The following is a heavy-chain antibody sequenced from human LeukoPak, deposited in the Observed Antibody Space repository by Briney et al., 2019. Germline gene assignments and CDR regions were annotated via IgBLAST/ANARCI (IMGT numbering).Heavy chain of an antibody. J-gene: IGHJ3*02. CDR3: ARGPYSYDSSGAFDI. V-gene: IGHV4-61*02. Sequence: TLSLTCTVSGDSISSGDYYWSWIRPPAGKGLEWIWRISSSGSTNYNPSLKSRVTISVDTSKNQFSLKLSSVTAADTAVYFCARGPYSYDSSGAFDIWGQGTMVTVSS. CDR2: ISSSGST. CDR1: GDSISSGDYY. D-gene: IGHD3-22*01.